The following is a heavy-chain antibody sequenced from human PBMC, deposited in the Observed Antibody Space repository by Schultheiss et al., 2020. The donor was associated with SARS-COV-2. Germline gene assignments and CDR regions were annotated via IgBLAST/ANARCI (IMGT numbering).Heavy chain of an antibody. J-gene: IGHJ4*02. CDR3: AKYNWNAHLDY. D-gene: IGHD1-1*01. CDR2: IKQDGSEK. Sequence: GGSLRLSCAASGFTFSSYGMHWVRQAPGKGLEWVASIKQDGSEKNYVDSVKGRFTISRDSAKNSLYLQMNDLSADDTAVYYCAKYNWNAHLDYWGQGTLVTVSS. V-gene: IGHV3-7*03. CDR1: GFTFSSYG.